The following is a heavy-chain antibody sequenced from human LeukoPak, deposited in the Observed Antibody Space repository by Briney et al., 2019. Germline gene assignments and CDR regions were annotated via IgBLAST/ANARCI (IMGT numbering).Heavy chain of an antibody. D-gene: IGHD5-12*01. CDR1: GGSISGYY. CDR2: IYYSGST. V-gene: IGHV4-59*12. Sequence: SETLSLTCTVSGGSISGYYWSWIRQPPGKGLEWVGYIYYSGSTNYNPSLKSRVTISVDTSKNQFSLKLSSVTAADTAVYYCAREIVTTIGYYFDYWGQGTLVIVSS. J-gene: IGHJ4*02. CDR3: AREIVTTIGYYFDY.